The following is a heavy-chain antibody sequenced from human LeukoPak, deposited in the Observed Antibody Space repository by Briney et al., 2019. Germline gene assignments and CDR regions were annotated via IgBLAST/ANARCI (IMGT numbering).Heavy chain of an antibody. D-gene: IGHD2-2*02. J-gene: IGHJ4*02. V-gene: IGHV3-30*04. CDR1: GFPANTYA. CDR3: AKELGYCSSTSCYTDIVATLDY. Sequence: GGSLRLSCAASGFPANTYAFHWVRQAPGKGLEWVAVISYDGRNKNYAESVKGRFTISRDNSNNTLYLQMNSLRAEDTAVYYCAKELGYCSSTSCYTDIVATLDYWGQGTLVTVSS. CDR2: ISYDGRNK.